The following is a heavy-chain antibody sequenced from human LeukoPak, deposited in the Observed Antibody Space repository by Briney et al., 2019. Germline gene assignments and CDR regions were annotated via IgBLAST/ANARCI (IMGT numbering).Heavy chain of an antibody. J-gene: IGHJ3*02. CDR2: IYPGDSDT. CDR3: ASPGATAHPYYDSSEDAFGI. Sequence: GESLKISCKGSGYSFTSYWIGWVRQMPGKGLEWMGIIYPGDSDTRYSPSFQGQVTISADKSISTAYPQWSSLKASDTAMYYCASPGATAHPYYDSSEDAFGIWGQGTMVTVSS. CDR1: GYSFTSYW. V-gene: IGHV5-51*01. D-gene: IGHD3-22*01.